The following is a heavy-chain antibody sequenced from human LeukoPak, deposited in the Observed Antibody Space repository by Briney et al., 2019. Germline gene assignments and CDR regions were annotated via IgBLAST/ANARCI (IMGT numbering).Heavy chain of an antibody. V-gene: IGHV3-30*18. CDR2: ISYDGSNK. J-gene: IGHJ4*02. CDR3: AKAGYCSSTSCYSVDY. D-gene: IGHD2-2*02. CDR1: GFTFSSYA. Sequence: GGSLRLSCAASGFTFSSYAMSWVRQAPGKGLEWVAVISYDGSNKYYADSVKGRFTISRDNSKNTLYLQMNSLRAEDTAVYYCAKAGYCSSTSCYSVDYWGQGTLVTVSS.